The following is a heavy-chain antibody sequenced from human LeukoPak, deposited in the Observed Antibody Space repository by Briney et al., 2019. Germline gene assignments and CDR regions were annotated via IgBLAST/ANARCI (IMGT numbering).Heavy chain of an antibody. D-gene: IGHD2-15*01. V-gene: IGHV1-18*01. J-gene: IGHJ4*02. CDR3: ARGNYCSGGSCYDGAFDY. Sequence: VASVKVSCKASGYTFTSYGISWVRQAPGQGLEWMGWSSGYNGNTNYAQRPQGRVTMTTDTSTSTAYMELRSLRSDDTAVYYCARGNYCSGGSCYDGAFDYWGQGTLVTVSS. CDR2: SSGYNGNT. CDR1: GYTFTSYG.